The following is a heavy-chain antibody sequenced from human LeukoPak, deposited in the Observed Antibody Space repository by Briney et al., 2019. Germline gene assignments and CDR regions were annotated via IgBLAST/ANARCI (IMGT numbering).Heavy chain of an antibody. J-gene: IGHJ4*02. CDR2: IYYTGST. D-gene: IGHD2-8*01. CDR3: TAEKNGSPHY. V-gene: IGHV4-39*07. Sequence: PSETLSLTCTVSRGSVSSSTYYWSWVRQPPGKGLEWIAGIYYTGSTYYNPSLKSRVTISLDMSKNEFFLTMTSVTAADTAVYFCTAEKNGSPHYWGQGTQVTVSS. CDR1: RGSVSSSTYY.